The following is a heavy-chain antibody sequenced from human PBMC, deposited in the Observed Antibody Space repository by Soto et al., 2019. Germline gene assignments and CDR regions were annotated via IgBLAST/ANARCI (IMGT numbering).Heavy chain of an antibody. CDR1: GGSFSGYY. CDR2: VNHSGST. V-gene: IGHV4-34*01. D-gene: IGHD4-17*01. Sequence: PSETLSLTCGVYGGSFSGYYWSWIRQPPGKGLEWIGEVNHSGSTNYNPSLKSRVTISVDTSKNQFSLKLSSVTAADTAVYYCARVTTALDPWGQGTLVTVSS. CDR3: ARVTTALDP. J-gene: IGHJ5*02.